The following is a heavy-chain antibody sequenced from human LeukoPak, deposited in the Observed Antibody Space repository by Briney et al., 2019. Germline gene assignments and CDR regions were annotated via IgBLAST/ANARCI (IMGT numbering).Heavy chain of an antibody. D-gene: IGHD3-10*01. CDR2: ISYDGSNK. CDR3: ARGLTGSRRYFDS. CDR1: GFTFSSYA. J-gene: IGHJ4*02. V-gene: IGHV3-30-3*01. Sequence: GGSLRLSCAASGFTFSSYAMHWVRQAPGKGLEWVAVISYDGSNKYYADSVKGRFTISRDNSKNTLYLQMNSLRAEDTAVYYCARGLTGSRRYFDSWGQGTLVTVSS.